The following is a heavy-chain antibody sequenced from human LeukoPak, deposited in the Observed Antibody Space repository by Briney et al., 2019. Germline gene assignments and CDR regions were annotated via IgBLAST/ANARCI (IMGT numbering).Heavy chain of an antibody. J-gene: IGHJ4*02. D-gene: IGHD3-22*01. CDR1: GFTFSTST. CDR3: AKRSYDSSGPTD. Sequence: GGSLRLSCAASGFTFSTSTMNWVRQAPGKGLEWVSYITGGSHYIYYADSVKGRFTISRDNAKNSLYLQMNSLRTEDTALYYCAKRSYDSSGPTDWGQGTLVSLSS. V-gene: IGHV3-21*04. CDR2: ITGGSHYI.